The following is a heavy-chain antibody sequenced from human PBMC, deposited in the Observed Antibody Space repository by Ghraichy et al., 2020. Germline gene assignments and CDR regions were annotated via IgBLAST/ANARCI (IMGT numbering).Heavy chain of an antibody. V-gene: IGHV3-11*01. Sequence: GESLNISCAASGFTFSDYYMSWIRQAPGKGLEWVSYISSSGSTIYYADSVKGRFTISRDNAKNSLYLQMNSLRAEDTAVYYCAREAWLQYFDYWGQGTLVTVSP. CDR1: GFTFSDYY. CDR2: ISSSGSTI. CDR3: AREAWLQYFDY. D-gene: IGHD5-24*01. J-gene: IGHJ4*02.